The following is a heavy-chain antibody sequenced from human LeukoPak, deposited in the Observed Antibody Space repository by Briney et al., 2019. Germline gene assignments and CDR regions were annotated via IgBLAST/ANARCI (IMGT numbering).Heavy chain of an antibody. CDR1: GGPISSRGHY. CDR3: ARGPQYCSDGSCYSYAFDI. J-gene: IGHJ3*02. D-gene: IGHD2-15*01. V-gene: IGHV4-31*01. CDR2: ISYSGST. Sequence: SETLSLTCTVSGGPISSRGHYWSWIRQHPGKGLEWIGHISYSGSTHYNPSLKSPVSITVGTSKNQFSLNLSSLTAADTAVYYCARGPQYCSDGSCYSYAFDIWGQGTMVTVSS.